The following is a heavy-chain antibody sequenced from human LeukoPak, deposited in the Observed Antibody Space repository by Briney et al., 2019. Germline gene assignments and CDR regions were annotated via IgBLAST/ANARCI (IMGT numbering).Heavy chain of an antibody. J-gene: IGHJ1*01. CDR2: IWYDGSNK. Sequence: GESLKISCAASGFTFSSYGMHWVRQAPGKGLEWVAVIWYDGSNKYYTDSVKGRFTISRDNSKNTLYLQMNSLRAEDTAVYYCAKSFTYYYDSSGYYYVEYFQHWGQGTLVTVSS. D-gene: IGHD3-22*01. CDR1: GFTFSSYG. V-gene: IGHV3-33*06. CDR3: AKSFTYYYDSSGYYYVEYFQH.